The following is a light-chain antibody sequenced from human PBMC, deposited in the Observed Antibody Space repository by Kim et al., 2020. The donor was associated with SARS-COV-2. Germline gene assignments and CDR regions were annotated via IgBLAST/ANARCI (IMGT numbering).Light chain of an antibody. CDR2: SNN. CDR3: AAWDDSLSAHVV. CDR1: SSNIGSNF. Sequence: QRVPIPCSGSSSNIGSNFVYWYQQLPGTAPKLLIYSNNQRPSGVPDRCSGSKSGTSASLAISGLRSEDEADYYCAAWDDSLSAHVVFGGGTQLTVL. V-gene: IGLV1-47*02. J-gene: IGLJ2*01.